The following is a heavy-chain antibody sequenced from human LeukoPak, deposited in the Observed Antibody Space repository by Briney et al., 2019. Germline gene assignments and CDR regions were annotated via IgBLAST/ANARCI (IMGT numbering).Heavy chain of an antibody. CDR1: GFTFSSYA. Sequence: GGSLRLSCAASGFTFSSYAMHWVRPAPGKGLEWVAVISYDGSNKYYADSVKGRFTISRDNSKNTLYLQMNSLRAEDTAVYYCAGADFGVVIIDYWGQGTLVTVSS. V-gene: IGHV3-30-3*01. CDR3: AGADFGVVIIDY. D-gene: IGHD3-3*01. CDR2: ISYDGSNK. J-gene: IGHJ4*02.